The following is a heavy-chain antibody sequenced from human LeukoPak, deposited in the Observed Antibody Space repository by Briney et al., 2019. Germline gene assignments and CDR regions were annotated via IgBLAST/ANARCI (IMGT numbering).Heavy chain of an antibody. CDR3: ARGGYCSGGSCYIV. J-gene: IGHJ4*02. CDR2: IIPILGIA. Sequence: SVKVSCKASGGTFSSYAISWVRQAPGQGLEWMGRIIPILGIANYAQKFQGRVTITADKSTSTAYMELSSLRSEDTAVYYCARGGYCSGGSCYIVWGQGTLVNVSS. CDR1: GGTFSSYA. D-gene: IGHD2-15*01. V-gene: IGHV1-69*04.